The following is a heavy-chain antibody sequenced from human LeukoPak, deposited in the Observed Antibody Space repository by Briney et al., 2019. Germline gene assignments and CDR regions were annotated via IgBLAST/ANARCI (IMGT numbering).Heavy chain of an antibody. D-gene: IGHD1-26*01. CDR1: GFTFSSFW. CDR3: ARVIEGATSRIGRYYYYMDV. V-gene: IGHV3-7*03. CDR2: INQDGSEK. Sequence: GGSLRLSCAASGFTFSSFWMTWVRQAPGKGLEWVANINQDGSEKYYVDSVKGRFTISRDNAKNSVYLQMNSLRAEDTAVYYCARVIEGATSRIGRYYYYMDVWGKGTTVTVSS. J-gene: IGHJ6*03.